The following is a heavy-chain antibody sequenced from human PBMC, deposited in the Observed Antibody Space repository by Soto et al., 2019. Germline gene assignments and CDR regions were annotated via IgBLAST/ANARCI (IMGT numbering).Heavy chain of an antibody. CDR3: ARWVPLLRRVVVHNWFDP. CDR2: VIPIFGTA. CDR1: GGTFSSYA. V-gene: IGHV1-69*13. D-gene: IGHD3-22*01. J-gene: IGHJ5*02. Sequence: GASVKVSCKPSGGTFSSYAISWMRQAPGQGLEWMGGVIPIFGTANYALKFQFRVTITAYESTSTAYMELSSLRSDDTAVYYGARWVPLLRRVVVHNWFDPWGQGTLVTDSS.